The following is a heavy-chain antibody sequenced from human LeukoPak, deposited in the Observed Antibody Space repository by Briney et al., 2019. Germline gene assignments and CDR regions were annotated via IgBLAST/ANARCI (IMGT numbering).Heavy chain of an antibody. CDR2: ISSNRGST. V-gene: IGHV3-64*02. CDR3: ARPYYDSSGCYYYYFDY. J-gene: IGHJ4*02. Sequence: HPGGSLRPSYAASGLTFSSKAMHSASQAPGKGLEYHSAISSNRGSTYYSASVKGRFTISRDNSKNTLYLQMGSLRAEDMAVYYCARPYYDSSGCYYYYFDYWGQGTLVTVSS. D-gene: IGHD3-22*01. CDR1: GLTFSSKA.